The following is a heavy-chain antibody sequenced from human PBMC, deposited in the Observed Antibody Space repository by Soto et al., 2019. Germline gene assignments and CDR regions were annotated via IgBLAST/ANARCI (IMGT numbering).Heavy chain of an antibody. Sequence: QVQLVQSGAEVKKPGASVRVSCEASGYSFTDFYLHWVRQAPGQGLEWMGCILPNSSVTKYAEKFQGRITMTRDTSTDTAYMASLSLTSYATSVFYSARIIITYRGVVDASWGQGTVVTV. J-gene: IGHJ5*02. CDR2: ILPNSSVT. D-gene: IGHD3-16*01. CDR3: ARIIITYRGVVDAS. V-gene: IGHV1-2*02. CDR1: GYSFTDFY.